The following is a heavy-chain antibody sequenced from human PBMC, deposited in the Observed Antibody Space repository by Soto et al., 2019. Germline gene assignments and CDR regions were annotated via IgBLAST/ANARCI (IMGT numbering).Heavy chain of an antibody. J-gene: IGHJ4*02. CDR2: IKQDGSEK. CDR1: GFTFSNYW. CDR3: AKDDGSSWSPSN. D-gene: IGHD6-13*01. V-gene: IGHV3-7*03. Sequence: GGSLRLSYAASGFTFSNYWMSWVRQAPGQGLEWVANIKQDGSEKYYVDSVKGRFTISRDNAKNSLYLQMNSLRAEDTALYYCAKDDGSSWSPSNWGQGTLVTVSS.